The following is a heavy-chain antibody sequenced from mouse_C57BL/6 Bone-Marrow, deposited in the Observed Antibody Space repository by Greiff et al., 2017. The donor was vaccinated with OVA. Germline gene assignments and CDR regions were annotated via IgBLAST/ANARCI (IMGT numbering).Heavy chain of an antibody. CDR3: ARRGQLRLQFAY. CDR2: ISNGGGST. J-gene: IGHJ3*01. V-gene: IGHV5-12*01. Sequence: DVMLVESGGGLVQPGGSLKLSCAASGFTFSDYYMYWVRQTPEKRLEWVAYISNGGGSTYYPDTVKGRFTISRDNAKNTLYLQMSRLKSEDTAMYYCARRGQLRLQFAYWGQGTLVTVSA. CDR1: GFTFSDYY. D-gene: IGHD3-2*02.